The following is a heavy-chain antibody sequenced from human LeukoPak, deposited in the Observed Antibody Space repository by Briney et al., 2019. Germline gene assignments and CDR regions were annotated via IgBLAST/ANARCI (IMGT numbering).Heavy chain of an antibody. CDR1: GFTLSSNY. CDR2: IYSGGSP. V-gene: IGHV3-53*01. CDR3: ATLGVTTSYGMDV. Sequence: PGGSLRLSCAASGFTLSSNYMSWVRQAPGKGLEGVSVIYSGGSPYYAVPAKGRCTISRDNSKNALYLQSSSLRAEDTAVYYCATLGVTTSYGMDVWGKGNTGTVSS. J-gene: IGHJ6*04. D-gene: IGHD4-17*01.